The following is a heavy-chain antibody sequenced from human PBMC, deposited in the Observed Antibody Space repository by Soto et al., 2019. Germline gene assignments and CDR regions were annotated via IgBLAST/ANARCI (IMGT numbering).Heavy chain of an antibody. CDR1: GFTFSNHG. V-gene: IGHV3-30*03. J-gene: IGHJ4*02. Sequence: GGSLRLSCAASGFTFSNHGMHWVRQAPGKGLEWVAVISYDGSNKYYVDSVKGRFTISRDNSKNTLYLQMSGLRAEDTAMYYCARGTDYYDSSGYYPGEYWGQGTLVTVSS. CDR2: ISYDGSNK. D-gene: IGHD3-22*01. CDR3: ARGTDYYDSSGYYPGEY.